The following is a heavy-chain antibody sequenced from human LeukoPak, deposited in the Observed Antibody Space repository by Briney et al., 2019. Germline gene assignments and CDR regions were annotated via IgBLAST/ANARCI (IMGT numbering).Heavy chain of an antibody. CDR3: ARLSPEIVGALALGAFDI. D-gene: IGHD1-26*01. CDR1: GGSLSSYY. J-gene: IGHJ3*02. Sequence: PSETLSLTCTVSGGSLSSYYWSWIRQPPGKGLEWIGYIYTSGSTNYNPSLKSRVTISADTSKNTFSLKLTSVTAADTAVYYCARLSPEIVGALALGAFDIWGQGTRVTVSS. CDR2: IYTSGST. V-gene: IGHV4-4*09.